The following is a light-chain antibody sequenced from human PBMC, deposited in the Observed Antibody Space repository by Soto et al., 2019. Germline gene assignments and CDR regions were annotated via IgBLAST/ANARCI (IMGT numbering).Light chain of an antibody. Sequence: QSVLTQPPSASGTPGQRVTISCSGSSSNIGSNTVNWYQQIPGTAPKVLIYTNNQRPSGVPDRFSGSKSGTSASLAISGLQSEDEADYYGAAWDDSLNRYVFGNGTKVTGL. J-gene: IGLJ1*01. CDR3: AAWDDSLNRYV. V-gene: IGLV1-44*01. CDR1: SSNIGSNT. CDR2: TNN.